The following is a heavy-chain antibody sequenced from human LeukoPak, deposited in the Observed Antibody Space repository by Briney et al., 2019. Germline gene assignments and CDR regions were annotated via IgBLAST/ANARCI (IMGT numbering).Heavy chain of an antibody. D-gene: IGHD5-12*01. J-gene: IGHJ4*02. Sequence: GGSLRLSCAAPGFTFSGSGMHWVRQASGKGLEWVGRIRSKANNYATAYAASVKGRFTISRDDSNNTAYLQINSLKTEDTAVYYCTSSRSGYAGIDYWGQGTLVTVSS. CDR2: IRSKANNYAT. CDR3: TSSRSGYAGIDY. CDR1: GFTFSGSG. V-gene: IGHV3-73*01.